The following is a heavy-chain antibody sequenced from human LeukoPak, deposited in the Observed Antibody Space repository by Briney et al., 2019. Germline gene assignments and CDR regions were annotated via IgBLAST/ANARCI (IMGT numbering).Heavy chain of an antibody. CDR1: GFTFSSRA. Sequence: GGSLRLSCAASGFTFSSRAMHWVGQAPGKGLQGVAVISYDGRNKYYAESVKGRTTISRDNSKNTLYLQMNSLRAEDTAVYYCAKDRWHQLVSYPHHYWGQGTLVSVSS. CDR2: ISYDGRNK. D-gene: IGHD6-13*01. CDR3: AKDRWHQLVSYPHHY. J-gene: IGHJ4*02. V-gene: IGHV3-30*18.